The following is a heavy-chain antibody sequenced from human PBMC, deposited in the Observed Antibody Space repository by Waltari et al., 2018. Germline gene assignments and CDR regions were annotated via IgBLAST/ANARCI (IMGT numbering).Heavy chain of an antibody. CDR3: ARDAITLVRGVLTPFDY. CDR1: GFSFGGSS. Sequence: EVQLVESGGGLVKPGGSLRLSCAASGFSFGGSSRNWVRQAPGKGLEWVSSISKSSGYLYYADSVKGRFTISRDNAKNSLYLQMNSLRVEDTALYYCARDAITLVRGVLTPFDYWGQGTLVTVTS. V-gene: IGHV3-21*01. D-gene: IGHD3-10*01. J-gene: IGHJ4*02. CDR2: ISKSSGYL.